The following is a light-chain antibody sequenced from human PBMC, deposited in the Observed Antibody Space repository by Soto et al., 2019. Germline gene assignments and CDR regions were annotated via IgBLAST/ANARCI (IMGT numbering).Light chain of an antibody. CDR1: QSISSE. V-gene: IGKV3-15*01. Sequence: EIVMTQSPATLSVSPGERATLSCRASQSISSELAWYQQKPGQPPRLLIYGASTRATGAPARFTGSGSGSDFTLTISGLQSEDFAVYYCQQGHNWPLTFGQGTRLEIK. J-gene: IGKJ2*01. CDR2: GAS. CDR3: QQGHNWPLT.